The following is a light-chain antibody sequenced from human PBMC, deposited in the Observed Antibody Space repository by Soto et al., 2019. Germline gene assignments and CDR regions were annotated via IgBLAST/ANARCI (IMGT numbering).Light chain of an antibody. CDR2: GAS. Sequence: EIVLTQSPGTLSLSPGERATLSCRASQSVSSSYFAWYQQKPGQAPRLLIYGASSRATGIPDMFSGSGSGKDFTITSSRLEPDDFAVYYWQHISNSPYTFGQGTKVEIK. CDR3: QHISNSPYT. J-gene: IGKJ2*01. V-gene: IGKV3-20*01. CDR1: QSVSSSY.